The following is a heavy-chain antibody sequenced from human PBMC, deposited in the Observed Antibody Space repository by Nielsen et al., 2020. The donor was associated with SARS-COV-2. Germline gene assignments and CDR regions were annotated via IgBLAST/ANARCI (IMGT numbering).Heavy chain of an antibody. CDR3: AREERHQQMATDY. V-gene: IGHV4-34*01. D-gene: IGHD6-13*01. CDR2: INHGGNT. J-gene: IGHJ4*02. CDR1: GGSFTGYW. Sequence: SETLSLTCAVYGGSFTGYWWSWIRQPPGKGLEWIGEINHGGNTKYNPSLKSRVTISVDTSKNQFTLRLRSVTAADTAVYFCAREERHQQMATDYWGQGTLVTVTS.